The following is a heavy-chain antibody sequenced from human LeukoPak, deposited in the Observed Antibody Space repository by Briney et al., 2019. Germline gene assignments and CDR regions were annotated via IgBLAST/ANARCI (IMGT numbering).Heavy chain of an antibody. CDR2: TRYDGSNK. Sequence: GGSLRLSCAASGFPFSSYGMHWVRQAPGKGLEWVAFTRYDGSNKYYADSVKGRFTIPRDNSKNTLYLQMNSLRAEDTAVFYCAKDLVHEGSGWYYFDYWGQGTLVTVSS. V-gene: IGHV3-30*02. J-gene: IGHJ4*02. D-gene: IGHD6-19*01. CDR3: AKDLVHEGSGWYYFDY. CDR1: GFPFSSYG.